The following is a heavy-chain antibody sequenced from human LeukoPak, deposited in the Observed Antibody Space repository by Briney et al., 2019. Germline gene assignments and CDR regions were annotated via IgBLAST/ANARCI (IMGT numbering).Heavy chain of an antibody. CDR2: IIPIFGTA. CDR3: ARRSDSSGYHDAFDI. D-gene: IGHD3-22*01. Sequence: GASVKVSCKASGGTLSSYAISWVRQAPGQGLEWMGRIIPIFGTANYAQKFQGRVTITTDESTSTAYMELSSLRSEDTAVYYCARRSDSSGYHDAFDIWGQGTMVTVSS. J-gene: IGHJ3*02. CDR1: GGTLSSYA. V-gene: IGHV1-69*05.